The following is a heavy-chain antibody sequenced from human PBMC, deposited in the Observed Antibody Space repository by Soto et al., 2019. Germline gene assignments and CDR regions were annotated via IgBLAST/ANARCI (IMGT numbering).Heavy chain of an antibody. D-gene: IGHD2-2*01. Sequence: SETLSLTCTVSGGSISSSSYYWGWIRQPPGKGLEWIGSIYYSGSTYYNPSLKSRVTISVDTSKNQFSLKLSSVTATDTAVYYCARPLSPPAAYFDYWGQGTLVTVS. V-gene: IGHV4-39*01. CDR2: IYYSGST. CDR3: ARPLSPPAAYFDY. CDR1: GGSISSSSYY. J-gene: IGHJ4*02.